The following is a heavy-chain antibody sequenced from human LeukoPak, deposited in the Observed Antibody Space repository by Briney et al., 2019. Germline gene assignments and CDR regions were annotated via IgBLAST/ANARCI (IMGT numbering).Heavy chain of an antibody. CDR1: GYTFTSYG. D-gene: IGHD6-6*01. V-gene: IGHV1-18*01. J-gene: IGHJ4*02. Sequence: GASVKVSCKASGYTFTSYGISWARQAPGQGLEWMGWISAYNGNTNYAQKLQGRVTMTTDTSTSTAYMELRSLRSDDTAVYYCARDGAGPYSSSALSDYWGQGTLVTVSS. CDR2: ISAYNGNT. CDR3: ARDGAGPYSSSALSDY.